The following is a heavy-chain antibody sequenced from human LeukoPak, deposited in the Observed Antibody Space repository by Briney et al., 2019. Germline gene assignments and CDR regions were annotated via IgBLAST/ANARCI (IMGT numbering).Heavy chain of an antibody. CDR2: ISYDGSNK. J-gene: IGHJ3*02. CDR3: AKADYYGDYGRRDASDI. D-gene: IGHD4-17*01. Sequence: QTGRSLRLSCAASGFTFSSYGMHWVRQAPGKGLEWVAVISYDGSNKYYADSVKGRFTISRDNSKNTLYLQMNSLRAEDTAVYYCAKADYYGDYGRRDASDIWGQGTMVTVSS. V-gene: IGHV3-30*18. CDR1: GFTFSSYG.